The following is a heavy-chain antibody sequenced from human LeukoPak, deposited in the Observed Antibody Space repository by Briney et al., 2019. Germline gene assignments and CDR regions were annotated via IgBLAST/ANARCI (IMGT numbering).Heavy chain of an antibody. V-gene: IGHV3-23*01. CDR3: AKVPRYYYDSSGYYFDY. CDR1: GFTFSIYA. J-gene: IGHJ4*02. Sequence: QPGGSLRLSWAASGFTFSIYAMSWVRQAPGKGLEWVSAISGSGDSTYYADSVKGRFTISRDNSKNTLYLQMNSLRAEDTAVYYCAKVPRYYYDSSGYYFDYWGQGTLVTVSS. CDR2: ISGSGDST. D-gene: IGHD3-22*01.